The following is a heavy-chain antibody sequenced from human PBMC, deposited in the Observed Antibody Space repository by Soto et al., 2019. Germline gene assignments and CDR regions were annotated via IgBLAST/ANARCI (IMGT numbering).Heavy chain of an antibody. CDR2: IKSKTDGGTT. J-gene: IGHJ5*02. CDR3: TTDPNPLVDQLLSGYKWFDP. CDR1: GFTFSNAW. D-gene: IGHD2-2*01. V-gene: IGHV3-15*01. Sequence: PGGSLRLSCAASGFTFSNAWMSWVRQAPGKGLEWVGRIKSKTDGGTTDYAAPVKGRFTISRDDSKNTLYLQMNSLKTEDTAVYYCTTDPNPLVDQLLSGYKWFDPWGQGTLVTVFS.